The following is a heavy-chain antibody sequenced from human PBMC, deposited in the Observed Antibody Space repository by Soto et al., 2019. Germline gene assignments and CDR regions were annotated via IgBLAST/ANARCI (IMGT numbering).Heavy chain of an antibody. J-gene: IGHJ4*02. CDR3: ARGPGVPYADY. D-gene: IGHD2-8*01. CDR2: MNPNSGNT. V-gene: IGHV1-8*01. Sequence: QVQLVQSGAEVKKPGASVKVSCKASGYTFTSYDIPWVRQATGQGLEWMGRMNPNSGNTSYAQKFQGRVTMTRNTSISTAYMELSSLRSEDTEVYYCARGPGVPYADYWGQGTLVTVA. CDR1: GYTFTSYD.